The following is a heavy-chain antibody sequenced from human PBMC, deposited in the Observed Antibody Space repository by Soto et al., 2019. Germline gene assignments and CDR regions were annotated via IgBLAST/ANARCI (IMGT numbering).Heavy chain of an antibody. CDR2: INPKTAAT. CDR3: ARIKWGLDYYSGMDV. CDR1: GYTFSDYF. J-gene: IGHJ6*02. Sequence: ASVKVSCKASGYTFSDYFIQWLRQAPGQGLEWVAWINPKTAATNYAKKFQDRVTVTSDTSFSTAYLELTRLRPDDTALYYCARIKWGLDYYSGMDVWGQGTAVTVSS. D-gene: IGHD1-26*01. V-gene: IGHV1-2*02.